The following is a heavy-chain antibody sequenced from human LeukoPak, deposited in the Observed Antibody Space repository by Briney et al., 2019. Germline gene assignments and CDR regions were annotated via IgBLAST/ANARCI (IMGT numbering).Heavy chain of an antibody. D-gene: IGHD2-2*01. CDR3: ARGPLGYCSSTSCRNWFDP. CDR1: GGSISSYY. CDR2: IYYSGST. V-gene: IGHV4-59*12. J-gene: IGHJ5*02. Sequence: SETLSLTCTVSGGSISSYYWSWIRQPPGKGLEWIGYIYYSGSTNYNPSLKSRVTISVDKSKNQFSLKLSSVTAADTAVYYCARGPLGYCSSTSCRNWFDPWGQGTLVTVSS.